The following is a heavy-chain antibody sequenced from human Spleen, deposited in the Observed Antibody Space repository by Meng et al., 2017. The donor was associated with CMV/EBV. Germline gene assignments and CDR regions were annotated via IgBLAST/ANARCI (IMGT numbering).Heavy chain of an antibody. D-gene: IGHD4-23*01. CDR3: ARERGEYGGRDY. V-gene: IGHV4-61*08. Sequence: QVQLQESGPGLVKPSQTPSLTCPVSGGSISSGGYYWSWIRQHPGKGLEWIGYIYYSGSTNNNPSLKSRVTISVDTSKNQFSLKLSSVTAAGTAVYYCARERGEYGGRDYWGQGTLVTVSS. J-gene: IGHJ4*02. CDR1: GGSISSGGYY. CDR2: IYYSGST.